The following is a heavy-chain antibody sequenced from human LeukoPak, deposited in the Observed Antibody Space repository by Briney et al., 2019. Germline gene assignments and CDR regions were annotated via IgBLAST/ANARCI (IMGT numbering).Heavy chain of an antibody. CDR1: GGSFSTYY. D-gene: IGHD3-3*01. CDR3: ARRAPYAFWSGFSR. Sequence: SETLSLTCTVSGGSFSTYYWSWIRQPPGNTLEWIGYIYYSGSTNYNPSLKSRVSMSVDTSKNQFSLKLSSVTAADTAVYYCARRAPYAFWSGFSRWGQGTLVTVSS. V-gene: IGHV4-59*08. CDR2: IYYSGST. J-gene: IGHJ4*02.